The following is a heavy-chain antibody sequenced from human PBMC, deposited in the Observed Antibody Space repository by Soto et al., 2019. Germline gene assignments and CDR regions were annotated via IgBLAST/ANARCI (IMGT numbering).Heavy chain of an antibody. D-gene: IGHD3-10*01. Sequence: GGSLRLSCAASGFTFSGYAMSWVRQAPGKGLEWVSAISGSGGSTYYADSVKGRFTISRDNSKNTLYLQMNSLRAEDTAVYYCANDXPYLGEPTFAYYYGMDVWGQGTTVTVSS. J-gene: IGHJ6*02. CDR2: ISGSGGST. CDR3: ANDXPYLGEPTFAYYYGMDV. CDR1: GFTFSGYA. V-gene: IGHV3-23*01.